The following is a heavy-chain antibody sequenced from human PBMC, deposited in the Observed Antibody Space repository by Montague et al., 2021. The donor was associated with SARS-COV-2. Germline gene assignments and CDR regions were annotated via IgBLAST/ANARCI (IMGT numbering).Heavy chain of an antibody. CDR3: AGGQQMNYFDF. V-gene: IGHV4-59*13. CDR1: GASITTYY. J-gene: IGHJ4*02. Sequence: SETLSLTCAVSGASITTYYWSWIRQPPGQGLEWIGHIYYNEKTNYNPSLKSRVTISMDTPKNHFSLKVTSVTAADMALYFCAGGQQMNYFDFWGQATLVTVSS. CDR2: IYYNEKT. D-gene: IGHD1/OR15-1a*01.